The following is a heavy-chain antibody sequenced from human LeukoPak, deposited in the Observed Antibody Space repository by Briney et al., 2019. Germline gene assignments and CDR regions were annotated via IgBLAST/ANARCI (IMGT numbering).Heavy chain of an antibody. CDR1: GGSVSSGSYY. CDR3: ARAELRYLDWLAPFDY. D-gene: IGHD3-9*01. Sequence: SETLSLTCTVSGGSVSSGSYYWSWIRQPPGKGLEWIGYIYYSGSTNYNPSLKSRVTISVDTSKNQFSLKLSSVTAADTAVYYCARAELRYLDWLAPFDYWGQGTLSPSPQ. V-gene: IGHV4-61*01. J-gene: IGHJ4*02. CDR2: IYYSGST.